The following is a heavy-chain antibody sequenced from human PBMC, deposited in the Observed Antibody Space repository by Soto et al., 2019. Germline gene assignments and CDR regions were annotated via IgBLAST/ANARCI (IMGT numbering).Heavy chain of an antibody. CDR3: IQSRFGGDCLRSYASHYYYGVDV. Sequence: SGPTLVNPTQTLTLTCTFSGFSLSTGGVGVGWIRQPPGKALEWLALIYWDDDKRYTPSLRSRLTITKDTSKNQVVLTMTNMDPVDTATYYCIQSRFGGDCLRSYASHYYYGVDVWGQGTTVTVSS. CDR1: GFSLSTGGVG. J-gene: IGHJ6*02. D-gene: IGHD2-21*02. CDR2: IYWDDDK. V-gene: IGHV2-5*02.